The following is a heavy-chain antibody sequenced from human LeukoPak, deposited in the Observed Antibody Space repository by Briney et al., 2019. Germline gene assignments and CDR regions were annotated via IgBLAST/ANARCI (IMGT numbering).Heavy chain of an antibody. V-gene: IGHV4-61*01. CDR3: ARDKNSGTYCDY. CDR1: GGSISSSSYY. CDR2: IYYSGST. D-gene: IGHD1-26*01. Sequence: PSETLSLTCTVSGGSISSSSYYWSWIRQSPGKGLEWIGYIYYSGSTNYNPSLKSRVTISVDTSKNQFSLKLSSVTAADTAVYYCARDKNSGTYCDYWGQGTLVTVSS. J-gene: IGHJ4*02.